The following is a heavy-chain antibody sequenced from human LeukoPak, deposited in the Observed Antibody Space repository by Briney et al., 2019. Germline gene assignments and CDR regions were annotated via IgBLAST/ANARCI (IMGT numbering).Heavy chain of an antibody. V-gene: IGHV3-21*01. J-gene: IGHJ6*03. CDR3: ARDRTGTLRYYYYYMDV. D-gene: IGHD1-1*01. CDR1: GFTFSSYS. CDR2: ISSSSSYI. Sequence: GGSLRLSCAASGFTFSSYSMTWVRQAPGKGLEWVSSISSSSSYIYYADSVKGRFTISRDNAKNSLYLQMNSLRAEDTAVYYCARDRTGTLRYYYYYMDVWGKGTTVTVSS.